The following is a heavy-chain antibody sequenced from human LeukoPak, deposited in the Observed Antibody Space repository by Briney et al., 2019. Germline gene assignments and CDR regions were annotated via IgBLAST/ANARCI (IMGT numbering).Heavy chain of an antibody. CDR2: INPNSGGT. CDR1: GYTFTVYY. Sequence: GASVKVSFKASGYTFTVYYMHWVRQAPGQGREWMGWINPNSGGTNYAQKFQGRVTMTRDTSISTAYMELSRLRSDDTAVYYCARRVDGDYVYWYFDLWGRGTLVTVSS. CDR3: ARRVDGDYVYWYFDL. J-gene: IGHJ2*01. D-gene: IGHD4-17*01. V-gene: IGHV1-2*02.